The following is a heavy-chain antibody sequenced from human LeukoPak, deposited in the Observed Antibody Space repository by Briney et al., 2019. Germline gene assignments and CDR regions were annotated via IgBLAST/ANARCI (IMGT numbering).Heavy chain of an antibody. J-gene: IGHJ4*02. CDR1: VDSISSSY. V-gene: IGHV4-59*01. D-gene: IGHD2-15*01. CDR2: IRYTGNT. CDR3: AKVPPQRCPGDTCYPIFEY. Sequence: SETLSLTCTVSVDSISSSYSSCIRHSPGRGLQWVVYIRYTGNTNYNPPFRSRVTISLATSKKQFFQNLNSVTTADTAIYYCAKVPPQRCPGDTCYPIFEYWGQGTLVTVSS.